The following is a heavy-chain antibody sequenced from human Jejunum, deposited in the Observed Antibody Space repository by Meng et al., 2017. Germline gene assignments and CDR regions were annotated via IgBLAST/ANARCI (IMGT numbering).Heavy chain of an antibody. CDR3: AKDRSVRGVIDSQDY. D-gene: IGHD3-10*01. Sequence: GESLKISCAASGFIFSNYAMSWVRQAAGRGLEWVSIITSGGTTYYEGSVKGRFTISRDNLESMLYLQMNSLRAEDTAIYYCAKDRSVRGVIDSQDYWGQGTLVTVSS. J-gene: IGHJ4*02. V-gene: IGHV3-23*01. CDR2: ITSGGTT. CDR1: GFIFSNYA.